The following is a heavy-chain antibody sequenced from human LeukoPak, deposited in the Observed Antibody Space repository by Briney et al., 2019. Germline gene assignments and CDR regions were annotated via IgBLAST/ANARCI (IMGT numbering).Heavy chain of an antibody. D-gene: IGHD2-8*02. CDR2: ISGSDSGT. V-gene: IGHV3-23*01. J-gene: IGHJ4*02. CDR1: GFTFSTYA. CDR3: AKCMSGTGVCLNFDS. Sequence: GGSLRLSCAASGFTFSTYAMSWVRQPPGKGLQRVSGISGSDSGTYYTDSVKVRFTISSDNSKNTVYLEIANLRAEDTAVYYFAKCMSGTGVCLNFDSWGQGILVTVSS.